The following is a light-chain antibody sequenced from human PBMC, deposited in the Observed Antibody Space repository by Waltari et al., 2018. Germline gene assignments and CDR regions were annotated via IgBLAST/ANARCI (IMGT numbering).Light chain of an antibody. Sequence: EIVLTQSPDTLSFSPGESATLSCRASQSISKYLAWYQQKPGQAPRLLIYHASSRSTGIPDRFSSNGFGTDFCLTISRLKPEDFAVYYCQHYVSLPATFGQGTKLEIK. J-gene: IGKJ1*01. CDR1: QSISKY. V-gene: IGKV3-20*01. CDR3: QHYVSLPAT. CDR2: HAS.